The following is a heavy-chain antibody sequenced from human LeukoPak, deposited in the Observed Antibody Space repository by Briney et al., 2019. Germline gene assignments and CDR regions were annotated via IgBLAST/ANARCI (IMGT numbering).Heavy chain of an antibody. CDR2: ISGSGGST. V-gene: IGHV3-23*01. Sequence: GGSLRLSCAASGFTFSSYAMSWVRQAPGKGLEWVSAISGSGGSTYYADSVKGRFTISRDNSKNTLYLQMNSLRAEDTAVYYCAKTLSPYSYDSSGYYSGFDYWGQGTLVTVSS. CDR3: AKTLSPYSYDSSGYYSGFDY. D-gene: IGHD3-22*01. J-gene: IGHJ4*02. CDR1: GFTFSSYA.